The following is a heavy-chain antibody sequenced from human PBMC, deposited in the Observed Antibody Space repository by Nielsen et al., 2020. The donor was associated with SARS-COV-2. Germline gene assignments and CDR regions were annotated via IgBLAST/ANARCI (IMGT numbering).Heavy chain of an antibody. D-gene: IGHD6-19*01. Sequence: WIRQPPGKGLEWVSYISSSGSTIYYAGSVKGRFTISRDNAKNSLYLQMNSLRAEDTAVYYCARAPPRIAVAGYYYYYGMDVWGQGTTVTVSS. J-gene: IGHJ6*02. CDR3: ARAPPRIAVAGYYYYYGMDV. CDR2: ISSSGSTI. V-gene: IGHV3-48*03.